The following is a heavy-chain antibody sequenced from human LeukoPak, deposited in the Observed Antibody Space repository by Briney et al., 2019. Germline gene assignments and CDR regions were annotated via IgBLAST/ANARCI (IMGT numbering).Heavy chain of an antibody. D-gene: IGHD3-22*01. CDR2: IHYSGPT. V-gene: IGHV4-39*07. J-gene: IGHJ4*02. CDR1: GGSILSTIYY. Sequence: SETLSLTCTVSGGSILSTIYYWAWIRQPPGKGLEWIGSIHYSGPTYYNPSLKSRVTISIDTSKSQFSLKLTSVTAADTAVYYCARDGPVKWGRGTLVTVSS. CDR3: ARDGPVK.